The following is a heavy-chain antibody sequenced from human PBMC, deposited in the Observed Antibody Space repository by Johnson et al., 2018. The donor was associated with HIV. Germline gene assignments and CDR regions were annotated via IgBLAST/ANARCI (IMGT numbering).Heavy chain of an antibody. Sequence: VQLVESGGGVVQPGRSLTVSCAASGFTFNSYAMHWVRQAPGKGLEWVAVISYDGTNKYYADSVKGRFTISRDNSKSTLYLQMNSLKTEDTAVYYCTTRVILHAFDIWGQGTMVTVSS. CDR3: TTRVILHAFDI. D-gene: IGHD1-14*01. CDR1: GFTFNSYA. J-gene: IGHJ3*02. V-gene: IGHV3-30*04. CDR2: ISYDGTNK.